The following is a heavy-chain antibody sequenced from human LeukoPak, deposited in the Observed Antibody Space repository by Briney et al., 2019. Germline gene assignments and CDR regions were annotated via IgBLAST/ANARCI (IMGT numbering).Heavy chain of an antibody. CDR2: IIPIFGIA. D-gene: IGHD4-17*01. J-gene: IGHJ4*02. V-gene: IGHV1-69*04. Sequence: GASVKVSCKASGGTFSSYAISWVRQAPGQGLEWMGRIIPIFGIANYAQKFQGRVTMTEDTSTDTAYMELSSLRSEDTAVYYCATLDYPPTVTLQFDYWGQGTLVTVSS. CDR1: GGTFSSYA. CDR3: ATLDYPPTVTLQFDY.